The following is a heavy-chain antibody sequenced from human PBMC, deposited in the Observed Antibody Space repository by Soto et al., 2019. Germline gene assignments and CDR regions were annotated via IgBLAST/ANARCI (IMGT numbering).Heavy chain of an antibody. Sequence: VGSLRLSCAASGSTVSSNYMSWVRQAPGKGLEWVSVIYSGGSTYYADSVKGRFTISRDNSKNTLYLQMNSLRAEDTAVYYCAREPSYGSGSQHYYYGMDVWGQGTTVTVS. V-gene: IGHV3-53*01. D-gene: IGHD3-10*01. J-gene: IGHJ6*02. CDR3: AREPSYGSGSQHYYYGMDV. CDR2: IYSGGST. CDR1: GSTVSSNY.